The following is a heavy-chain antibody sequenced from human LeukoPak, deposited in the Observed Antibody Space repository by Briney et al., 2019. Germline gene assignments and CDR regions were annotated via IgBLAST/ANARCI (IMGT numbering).Heavy chain of an antibody. CDR2: IWYDGSTK. Sequence: GGSLRLSCAASGFTFSSLGMHWVRQSPGKGLEWVAVIWYDGSTKVYADSVKGRFTISRDNSRNTLYLQVNSLRAEDTAVYYCARDRYSSMWSVFEYWGQGALVTVSS. CDR3: ARDRYSSMWSVFEY. V-gene: IGHV3-33*01. D-gene: IGHD6-13*01. CDR1: GFTFSSLG. J-gene: IGHJ4*02.